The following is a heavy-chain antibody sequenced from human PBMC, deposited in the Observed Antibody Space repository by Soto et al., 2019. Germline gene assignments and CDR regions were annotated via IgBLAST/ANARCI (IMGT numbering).Heavy chain of an antibody. CDR3: ATDISGSYYAFDY. CDR2: IIPIFGTA. V-gene: IGHV1-69*13. Sequence: GASVKVSCKASGGTFSSYAISWVRQAPGQGLEWMGGIIPIFGTANYAQKFQGRVTITADESTSTAYMELSSLRSEDTAVYYCATDISGSYYAFDYWGQGTLVTVSS. CDR1: GGTFSSYA. J-gene: IGHJ4*02. D-gene: IGHD1-26*01.